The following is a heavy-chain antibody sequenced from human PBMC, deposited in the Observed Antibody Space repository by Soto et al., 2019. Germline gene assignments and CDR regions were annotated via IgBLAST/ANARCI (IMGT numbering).Heavy chain of an antibody. V-gene: IGHV3-23*01. CDR2: ISGSGGST. J-gene: IGHJ4*02. CDR3: AKAHRGYDSSGYWYYFDY. D-gene: IGHD3-22*01. Sequence: GGSLRLSCAASGFTFSSYAMSWVRQAPGKGLEWVSAISGSGGSTYYADSVKGRFTISRDNSKNTLYLQMNSLRAEDTAVYYCAKAHRGYDSSGYWYYFDYWGQGTLVTVSS. CDR1: GFTFSSYA.